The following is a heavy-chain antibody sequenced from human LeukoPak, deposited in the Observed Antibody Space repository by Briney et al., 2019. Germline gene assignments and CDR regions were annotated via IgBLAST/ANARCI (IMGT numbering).Heavy chain of an antibody. Sequence: GGSLRLSCAASGFTFSSYWMHWVRQAPGKGLVWVSRISSDGGSTSHADSVKGRFTISRDNAKNTLYLQMNSLRAEDTAVYYCTRERLERHDAFDMWGQGTVVTVSS. V-gene: IGHV3-74*01. D-gene: IGHD1-1*01. J-gene: IGHJ3*02. CDR1: GFTFSSYW. CDR3: TRERLERHDAFDM. CDR2: ISSDGGST.